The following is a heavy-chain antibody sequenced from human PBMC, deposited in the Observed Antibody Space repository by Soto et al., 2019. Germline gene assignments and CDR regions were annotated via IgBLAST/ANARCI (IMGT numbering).Heavy chain of an antibody. J-gene: IGHJ4*02. CDR3: AKDGVYDSSVYVDY. CDR2: ISYDGSNK. CDR1: GFTFSSYG. D-gene: IGHD3-22*01. V-gene: IGHV3-30*18. Sequence: QPGGSLRLSCAASGFTFSSYGMHWVRQAPGKGLEWVAVISYDGSNKYYADSVKGRFTISRDNSKNTLYLQMNSLRAEDTAVYYCAKDGVYDSSVYVDYWGQGTLVTVSS.